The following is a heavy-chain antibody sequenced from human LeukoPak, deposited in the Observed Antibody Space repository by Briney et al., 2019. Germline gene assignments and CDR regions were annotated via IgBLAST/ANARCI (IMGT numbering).Heavy chain of an antibody. CDR2: ISSSSSSTI. V-gene: IGHV3-48*04. CDR1: GFTFSGYS. J-gene: IGHJ4*02. Sequence: GGPLRLSCAASGFTFSGYSMNWVRQAPGKGLEWVSYISSSSSSTIYYADSVKGRFTISRDNAKNSLHLQMNSLRVEDTAVYYCVRDCYGPNDHWGQGTLVTVSS. D-gene: IGHD2-2*01. CDR3: VRDCYGPNDH.